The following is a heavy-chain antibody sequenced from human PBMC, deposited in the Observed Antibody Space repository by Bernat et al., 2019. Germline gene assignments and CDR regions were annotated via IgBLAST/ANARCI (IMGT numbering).Heavy chain of an antibody. Sequence: QVQLQESGPGLVKPSQNLSLTCTVSGDSMSSGDFYWGWIRQPPGKGLEWIGYTYHTGSTYYNSSLKSRVTISVDTSKNQFSLKLSSVTAAETAVYYCARLGATMIVVLNWGQGTLVTVSS. CDR3: ARLGATMIVVLN. V-gene: IGHV4-30-4*01. CDR1: GDSMSSGDFY. J-gene: IGHJ1*01. D-gene: IGHD3-22*01. CDR2: TYHTGST.